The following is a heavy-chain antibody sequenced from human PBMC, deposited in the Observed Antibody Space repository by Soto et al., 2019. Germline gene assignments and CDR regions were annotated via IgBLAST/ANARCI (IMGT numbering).Heavy chain of an antibody. CDR1: GDSFNDYY. CDR3: ARESGGATATLDYYYFYMDV. CDR2: INPNGGVT. J-gene: IGHJ6*03. V-gene: IGHV1-2*02. Sequence: ASVKVSCKTSGDSFNDYYIHWVRQAPGQRLEWMGWINPNGGVTKYAQKFRGRVTVTRDTSIRTVYMELSSLRSDDTAVYYCARESGGATATLDYYYFYMDVWGKGTTVTVSS. D-gene: IGHD5-12*01.